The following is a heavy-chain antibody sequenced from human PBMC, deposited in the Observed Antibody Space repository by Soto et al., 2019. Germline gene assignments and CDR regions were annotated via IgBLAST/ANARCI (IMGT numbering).Heavy chain of an antibody. V-gene: IGHV3-30-3*01. J-gene: IGHJ6*02. D-gene: IGHD2-15*01. Sequence: PGGSLRLSCAASGFTFSSYAMHWVRQAPGKGLEWVAVISYDGSNKYYADSVKGRFTISRDNSKNTLYLQMNSLRAEDTAVYYCARSLCGRCYTRIGPDSMDVWGQGTTVTVSS. CDR2: ISYDGSNK. CDR3: ARSLCGRCYTRIGPDSMDV. CDR1: GFTFSSYA.